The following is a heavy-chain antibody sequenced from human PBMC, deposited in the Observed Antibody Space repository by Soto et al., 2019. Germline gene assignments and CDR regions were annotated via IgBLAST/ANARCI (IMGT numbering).Heavy chain of an antibody. CDR2: ISYDGSNK. CDR1: GFTFSSYA. V-gene: IGHV3-30-3*01. Sequence: GGSLRLSXAASGFTFSSYAMHWVRQAPGKGLEWVAVISYDGSNKYYADSVKGRFTISRDNSKNTLYLQMNSLRAEDTAVYYCARDRVTMIVVPEYYYGMDVWGQGTTVTVSS. CDR3: ARDRVTMIVVPEYYYGMDV. J-gene: IGHJ6*02. D-gene: IGHD3-22*01.